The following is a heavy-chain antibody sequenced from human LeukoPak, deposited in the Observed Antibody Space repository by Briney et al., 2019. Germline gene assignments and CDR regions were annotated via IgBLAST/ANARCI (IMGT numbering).Heavy chain of an antibody. CDR2: IIPIFGTA. Sequence: ASVKVSCKASVGTFSSYAISWVRPAPGQGLEWMGGIIPIFGTANYAQKFQGRVTITADESTSTAYMELSSLRSEDTAVYYCATGVLWFGEYPRHWGQGTLVTVSS. D-gene: IGHD3-10*01. CDR3: ATGVLWFGEYPRH. V-gene: IGHV1-69*13. CDR1: VGTFSSYA. J-gene: IGHJ4*02.